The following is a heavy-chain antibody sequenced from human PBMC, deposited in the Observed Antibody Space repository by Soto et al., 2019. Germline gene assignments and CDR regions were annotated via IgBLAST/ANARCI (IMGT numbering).Heavy chain of an antibody. Sequence: QITLKESGPTLVKPTQTLTLTCTFSGFSFSTSGVGVGWIRQPPGKALEWLALIYWNDDKRYSPSLKSRLTITKATTKNQVVLTMTTMDPVDTATYYCVSGSFPNWFDPWGQGTLVTVSS. J-gene: IGHJ5*02. V-gene: IGHV2-5*01. CDR1: GFSFSTSGVG. D-gene: IGHD3-10*01. CDR2: IYWNDDK. CDR3: VSGSFPNWFDP.